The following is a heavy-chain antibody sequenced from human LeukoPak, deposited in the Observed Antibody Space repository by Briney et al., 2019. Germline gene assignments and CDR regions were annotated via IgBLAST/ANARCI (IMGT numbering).Heavy chain of an antibody. V-gene: IGHV1-69*13. D-gene: IGHD3-10*01. CDR2: IIPIFGTA. Sequence: ASLKVSCKASGGTFSSYAISWGRQDPGQGLEWMGGIIPIFGTANYAQKFQGGVTITSDGSTSTANMERSSLRSQPPPGSYCARAGVRGVIYYYYMDVWGKGTTVTVSS. J-gene: IGHJ6*03. CDR1: GGTFSSYA. CDR3: ARAGVRGVIYYYYMDV.